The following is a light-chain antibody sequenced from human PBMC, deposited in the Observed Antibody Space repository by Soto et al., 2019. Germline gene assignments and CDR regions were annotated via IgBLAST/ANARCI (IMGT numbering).Light chain of an antibody. CDR3: QQYGSSPLT. CDR2: GAS. CDR1: QPVSSY. V-gene: IGKV3-20*01. Sequence: EVVLTQSPGTLSLSPGERATLFCRASQPVSSYLVWYQQKHGQAPRVIIYGASTRATGIPDRFSGSGSGTDFTLSISRVEPEDFAVYYCQQYGSSPLTFGGGTKVDIK. J-gene: IGKJ4*01.